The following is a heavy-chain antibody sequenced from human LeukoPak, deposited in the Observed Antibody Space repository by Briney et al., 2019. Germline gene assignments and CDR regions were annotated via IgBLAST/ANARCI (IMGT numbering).Heavy chain of an antibody. V-gene: IGHV1-18*01. CDR1: RGTFSSYA. CDR2: ISAYNGNT. CDR3: ARFDSSGYLAYFDY. Sequence: ASVKVSCKASRGTFSSYAISWVRQAPGQGLEWMGWISAYNGNTNYAQKLQGRVTMTTDTSTSTAYMELRSLRSDDTAVYYCARFDSSGYLAYFDYWGQGTLVTVSS. J-gene: IGHJ4*02. D-gene: IGHD3-22*01.